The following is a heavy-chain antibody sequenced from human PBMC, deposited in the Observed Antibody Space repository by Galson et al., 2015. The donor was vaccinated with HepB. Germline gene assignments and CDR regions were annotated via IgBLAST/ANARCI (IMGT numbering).Heavy chain of an antibody. J-gene: IGHJ4*02. V-gene: IGHV1-2*02. CDR1: GYTFTGYY. Sequence: SVKVSCKASGYTFTGYYMHWVRQAPGQGLEWMGWINPNSGGANYAQKFQGRVTMTRDTSISTAYIELSRLRSDDTAVYYCAREWVTTRLETRLGYWGQGTLVTVSS. CDR2: INPNSGGA. CDR3: AREWVTTRLETRLGY. D-gene: IGHD4-17*01.